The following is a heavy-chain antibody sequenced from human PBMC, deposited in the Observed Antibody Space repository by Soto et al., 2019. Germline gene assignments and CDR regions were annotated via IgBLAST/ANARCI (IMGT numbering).Heavy chain of an antibody. CDR3: AREFSSGCYRYGMDV. CDR1: GFTFSSYG. D-gene: IGHD6-19*01. CDR2: IWYDGSNK. Sequence: QVQLVESGGSVVQPGRSLRLSCAASGFTFSSYGMHWVRQAPGKGLEWVAVIWYDGSNKYYADSVKGRFTISRDNSKNTLYLQMNSLRAEDTAVYYCAREFSSGCYRYGMDVWGQGTTVTVSS. J-gene: IGHJ6*02. V-gene: IGHV3-33*01.